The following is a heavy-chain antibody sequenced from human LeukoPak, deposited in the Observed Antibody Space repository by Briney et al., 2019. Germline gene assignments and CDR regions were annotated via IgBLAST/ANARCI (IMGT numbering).Heavy chain of an antibody. V-gene: IGHV4-38-2*01. CDR2: IYHSGST. Sequence: SETLSLTCAVSGYSISSGYYWGWIRQPPGKGLEWIGSIYHSGSTYYNPSLKSRVTISVDTSKNQFSLKLSSVAAADTAVYYCARQGPLSYCDYHFDYWGQGTLVTVSS. CDR1: GYSISSGYY. CDR3: ARQGPLSYCDYHFDY. D-gene: IGHD4-17*01. J-gene: IGHJ4*02.